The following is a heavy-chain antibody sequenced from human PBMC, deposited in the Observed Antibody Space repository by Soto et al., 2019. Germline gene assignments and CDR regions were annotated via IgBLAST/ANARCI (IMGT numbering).Heavy chain of an antibody. CDR3: ARRTSGYDWAFDY. J-gene: IGHJ4*02. V-gene: IGHV4-30-4*01. Sequence: SETLSLTCTVSGGSISSGDYYWSWIRQPPGKGLEWIGYIYYSGSTYYNPSLKSRVTISVDTSKNQFSLKLSSVTAADTAVYYCARRTSGYDWAFDYWGQGTLVTVYS. CDR1: GGSISSGDYY. D-gene: IGHD5-12*01. CDR2: IYYSGST.